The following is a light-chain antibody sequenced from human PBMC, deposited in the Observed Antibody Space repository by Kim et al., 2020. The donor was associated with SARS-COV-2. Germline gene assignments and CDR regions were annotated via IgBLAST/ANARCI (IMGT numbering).Light chain of an antibody. J-gene: IGKJ2*01. V-gene: IGKV1-39*01. Sequence: DIQMTQSPSSLSASVGDRVTITCRASQSISTYLNWYQQKPGKAPKVLIYAASSLQSGVPSRFSGSGSGTDFTLTISSLQPEDFATYYCQQSYSTPYTFGQETKLEI. CDR3: QQSYSTPYT. CDR2: AAS. CDR1: QSISTY.